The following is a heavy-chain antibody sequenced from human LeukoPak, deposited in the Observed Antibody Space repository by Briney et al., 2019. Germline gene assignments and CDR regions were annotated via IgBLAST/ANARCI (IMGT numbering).Heavy chain of an antibody. CDR3: ARDPRGGWLQLPHYYFDY. J-gene: IGHJ4*02. CDR2: ISGNGGST. CDR1: GFTFSSYA. D-gene: IGHD5-24*01. V-gene: IGHV3-64*01. Sequence: GGSLRLSCAASGFTFSSYAMHWVRQAPGKGLEYVSAISGNGGSTYYANSVKGRFTISRDNSKNTLYLQMGSLRAEDMAVYYCARDPRGGWLQLPHYYFDYWGQGTLVTVSS.